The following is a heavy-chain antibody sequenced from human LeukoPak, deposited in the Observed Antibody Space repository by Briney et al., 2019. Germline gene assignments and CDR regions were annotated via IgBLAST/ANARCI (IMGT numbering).Heavy chain of an antibody. D-gene: IGHD4-17*01. CDR2: ISYDGSNK. J-gene: IGHJ4*02. CDR1: GFTFSSYA. CDR3: ARVRYYGDYVADY. V-gene: IGHV3-30*01. Sequence: GRSLRLSCAASGFTFSSYAMHWVRQAPGKGLEWVAVISYDGSNKYYADSVKGRFTISRDNSKNTLYLQMNSLRAEDTAVYYCARVRYYGDYVADYWGQGTLVTVSS.